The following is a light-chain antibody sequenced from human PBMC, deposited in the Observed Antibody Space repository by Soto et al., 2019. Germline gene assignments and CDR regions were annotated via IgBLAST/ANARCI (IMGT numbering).Light chain of an antibody. J-gene: IGLJ1*01. Sequence: QSVLTQPASVSGSPGQSITISCTGTSSDGGSYNLVSWYQQHPGKVPKLMIYEGSKRPSGVSNRLSGSKSGDTASLTISGLETEDEADYYCCSYEGTYTFVFGTGTKATVL. V-gene: IGLV2-23*01. CDR3: CSYEGTYTFV. CDR2: EGS. CDR1: SSDGGSYNL.